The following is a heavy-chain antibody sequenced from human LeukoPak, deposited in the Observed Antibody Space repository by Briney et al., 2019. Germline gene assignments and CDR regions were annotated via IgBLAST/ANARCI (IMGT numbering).Heavy chain of an antibody. D-gene: IGHD3-22*01. CDR1: GGSFSGYY. Sequence: SETLSLTCAVYGGSFSGYYWSWIRQPLGKGLEWIGGINHSGSTNYNPSLKSRVTISVDTSKNQFSLKLSSVTAADTAVYYCARGSLNYYDSSGYYVDYWGQGTLVTVSS. J-gene: IGHJ4*02. CDR3: ARGSLNYYDSSGYYVDY. CDR2: INHSGST. V-gene: IGHV4-34*01.